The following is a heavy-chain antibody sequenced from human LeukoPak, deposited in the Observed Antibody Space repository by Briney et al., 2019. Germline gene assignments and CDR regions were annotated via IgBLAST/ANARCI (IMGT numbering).Heavy chain of an antibody. Sequence: PGGSLRLSCAASGFTFSSYGMHWVRQAPGKGLEWVAVISYDGSNKYYADSVKGRFTISRDNSKNTLYLQMNSLRAEDTAVYYCAKDSSGSYRAIYYWGQGTLVTVSS. V-gene: IGHV3-30*18. CDR1: GFTFSSYG. J-gene: IGHJ4*02. CDR3: AKDSSGSYRAIYY. CDR2: ISYDGSNK. D-gene: IGHD1-26*01.